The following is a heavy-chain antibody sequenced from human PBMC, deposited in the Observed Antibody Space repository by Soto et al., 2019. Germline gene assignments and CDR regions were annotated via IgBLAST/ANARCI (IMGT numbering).Heavy chain of an antibody. CDR2: IYYSGST. V-gene: IGHV4-39*01. D-gene: IGHD6-6*01. J-gene: IGHJ6*02. Sequence: SETLSLTCTVSGGSISSSSYYWGWIRQPPGKGLEWIGSIYYSGSTYYNPSLKSRVTISVDTSKNQFSLKLSSVTAADTAVYYCARQADGSSSVYYYGMDVWGQGTTVTVSS. CDR3: ARQADGSSSVYYYGMDV. CDR1: GGSISSSSYY.